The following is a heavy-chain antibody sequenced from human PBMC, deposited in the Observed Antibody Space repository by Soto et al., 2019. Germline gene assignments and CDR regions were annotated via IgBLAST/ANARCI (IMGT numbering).Heavy chain of an antibody. CDR3: AARFDTTY. J-gene: IGHJ4*02. D-gene: IGHD1-1*01. CDR1: XFTFSSYG. CDR2: ISYDGSNK. V-gene: IGHV3-30*03. Sequence: QVQLVESGGGVVQPGRSLRLSCAASXFTFSSYGMHWVRQAPGKGLEWVAVISYDGSNKYYADSVKGRFTISRDNSKNTLYLQMNSLRAEDTAVYYCAARFDTTYWGQGTLVTVSS.